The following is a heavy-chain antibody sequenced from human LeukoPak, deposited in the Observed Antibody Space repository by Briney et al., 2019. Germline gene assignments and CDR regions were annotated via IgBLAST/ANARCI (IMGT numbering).Heavy chain of an antibody. J-gene: IGHJ2*01. Sequence: SETLSLTCTVSGGSISSYYWSWIRQPPGKGLEWIGYIYYSGSTNYNPSLKSRVTISVDTSKNQFSLKLSSVTAADTAIYYCARVAVDYGVPAYFDIWGRGIVVSVSS. CDR1: GGSISSYY. CDR3: ARVAVDYGVPAYFDI. CDR2: IYYSGST. V-gene: IGHV4-59*01. D-gene: IGHD4-17*01.